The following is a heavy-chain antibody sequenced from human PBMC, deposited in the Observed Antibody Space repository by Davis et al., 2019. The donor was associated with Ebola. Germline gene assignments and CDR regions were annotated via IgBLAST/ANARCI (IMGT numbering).Heavy chain of an antibody. Sequence: GESLKISCAASGFTFSSYAMHWVRQAPGKGLEWVAVISYDGSNKYYADSVKGRFTISRDNSKNTLYLQMNSLRAGDTAVYYCARGGAYGDFDYWGQGTLVTVSS. CDR3: ARGGAYGDFDY. J-gene: IGHJ4*02. CDR2: ISYDGSNK. D-gene: IGHD4-17*01. V-gene: IGHV3-30-3*01. CDR1: GFTFSSYA.